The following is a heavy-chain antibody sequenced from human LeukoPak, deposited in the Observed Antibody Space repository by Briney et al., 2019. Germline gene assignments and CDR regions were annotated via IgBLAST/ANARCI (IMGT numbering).Heavy chain of an antibody. CDR2: ISGSGDST. V-gene: IGHV3-23*01. CDR3: AKDKRMDA. J-gene: IGHJ6*02. CDR1: GFTFSSYV. Sequence: GGSLRLSCAASGFTFSSYVMSWVRQAPGKGLEWVSGISGSGDSTYYADFVKGRFTISRDNSKNALYLQMNSLGAEDTAVYYCAKDKRMDAWGLGTTVTVSS.